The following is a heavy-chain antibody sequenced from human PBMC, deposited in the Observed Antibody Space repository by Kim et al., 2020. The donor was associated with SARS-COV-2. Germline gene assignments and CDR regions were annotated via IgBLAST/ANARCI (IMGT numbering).Heavy chain of an antibody. V-gene: IGHV5-51*01. J-gene: IGHJ4*02. CDR3: ARGRRYNCDY. Sequence: GESLKISCKASGYTFNTYWIGWVRQMPGKGLEWMGIIYPGDSETRYSPSFQGHVTISVDKSISTAHLQWSGLQASDSAIYYCARGRRYNCDYWGQGTQVTVSS. D-gene: IGHD1-1*01. CDR2: IYPGDSET. CDR1: GYTFNTYW.